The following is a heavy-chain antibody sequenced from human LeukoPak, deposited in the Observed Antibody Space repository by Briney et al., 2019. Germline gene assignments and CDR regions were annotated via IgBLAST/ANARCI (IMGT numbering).Heavy chain of an antibody. V-gene: IGHV4-61*01. J-gene: IGHJ4*02. D-gene: IGHD1-1*01. Sequence: SETLSLTCTVSGDSVSGGNYFWSWVRQPPGKELESIVNIYYSGNTNYNPSLKSRLTISVDTSKNQFSLKLNAVTAADTAVYYCARDYHGNNWYFFDYWGQGTLVAVSS. CDR2: IYYSGNT. CDR3: ARDYHGNNWYFFDY. CDR1: GDSVSGGNYF.